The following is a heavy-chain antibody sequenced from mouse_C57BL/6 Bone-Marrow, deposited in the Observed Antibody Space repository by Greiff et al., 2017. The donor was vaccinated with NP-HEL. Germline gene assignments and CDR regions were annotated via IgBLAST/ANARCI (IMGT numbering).Heavy chain of an antibody. CDR3: ARWGDWANFAY. D-gene: IGHD3-1*01. Sequence: EVKLVESGPVLVKPGASVKMSCKASGYTFTDYYMNWVKQSHGKSLEWIGVINPYNGGTSYNQKFKGKATLTVDKSSSTAYLELNSLTSDDSAVYYYARWGDWANFAYWGQGTTLTVSS. CDR1: GYTFTDYY. V-gene: IGHV1-19*01. J-gene: IGHJ2*01. CDR2: INPYNGGT.